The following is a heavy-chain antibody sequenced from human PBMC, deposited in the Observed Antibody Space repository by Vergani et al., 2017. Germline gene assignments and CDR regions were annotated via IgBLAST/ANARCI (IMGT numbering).Heavy chain of an antibody. V-gene: IGHV4-34*01. CDR2: INHSGST. J-gene: IGHJ4*02. D-gene: IGHD6-19*01. Sequence: QVQLQQWGAGLLKPSETLSLTCAVYGGSFSGYYWSWIRQPPGKGLEWIGEINHSGSTNYNPSLKSRVTISVDTSKNQFSLKLSSVTAADTAVYYCARTSVAGTSYWGQGTLVTVSS. CDR1: GGSFSGYY. CDR3: ARTSVAGTSY.